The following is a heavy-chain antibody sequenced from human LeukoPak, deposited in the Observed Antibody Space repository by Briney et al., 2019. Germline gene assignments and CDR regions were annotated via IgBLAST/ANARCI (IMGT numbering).Heavy chain of an antibody. CDR1: GGSISSSSYY. J-gene: IGHJ4*02. D-gene: IGHD3-10*01. CDR2: IYYSGST. V-gene: IGHV4-39*07. CDR3: ARDPSLVRGVITTFDY. Sequence: SETLSLTCTVSGGSISSSSYYWGWIRQTPGKGLEWIGSIYYSGSTYYNPSLKSRVTISVDTSKNQFSLKLSSVTAADTAVYYCARDPSLVRGVITTFDYWGQGTLVTVSS.